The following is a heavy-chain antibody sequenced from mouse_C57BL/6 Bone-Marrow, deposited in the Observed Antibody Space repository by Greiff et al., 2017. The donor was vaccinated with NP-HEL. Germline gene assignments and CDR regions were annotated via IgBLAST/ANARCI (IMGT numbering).Heavy chain of an antibody. D-gene: IGHD1-1*01. CDR1: GFTFSDYY. V-gene: IGHV5-16*01. Sequence: DVMLVESEEGLVQPGSSMKLSCTASGFTFSDYYMAWVRQVPEKGLEWVANINHDGSSTYYLDSLKSRFIISRDNAKNILYLQMSSLKSEDTATYYCARGYGSFFDYWGQGTTLTVSS. J-gene: IGHJ2*01. CDR2: INHDGSST. CDR3: ARGYGSFFDY.